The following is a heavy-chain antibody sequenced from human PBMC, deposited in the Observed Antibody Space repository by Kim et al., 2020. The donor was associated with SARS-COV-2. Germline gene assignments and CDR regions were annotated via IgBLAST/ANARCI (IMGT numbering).Heavy chain of an antibody. CDR3: ARARPSGWDHDAFDI. Sequence: GGSLRLSCAASGFTVSSNYMSWVRQAPGKGLEWVSVIYSGGITYYADSVKGRFTISRDISKNTLYLQMNSLRAEDTAVYYCARARPSGWDHDAFDIWGQGTMVTVSS. J-gene: IGHJ3*02. CDR1: GFTVSSNY. D-gene: IGHD6-19*01. V-gene: IGHV3-53*01. CDR2: IYSGGIT.